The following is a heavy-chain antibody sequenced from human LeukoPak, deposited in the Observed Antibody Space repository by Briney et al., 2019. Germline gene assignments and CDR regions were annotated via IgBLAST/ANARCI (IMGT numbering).Heavy chain of an antibody. CDR3: ARASLAYHDAFVI. J-gene: IGHJ3*02. V-gene: IGHV1-2*02. CDR2: ISPNSGGT. Sequence: ASVKVSCKASGYTFTGYYMHWVRQAPGQGLEWMGWISPNSGGTNYAQKFQGRVTMTRDTSISTAYMELSRLRSDDTAVYYCARASLAYHDAFVIWGQGTMVTVSS. CDR1: GYTFTGYY. D-gene: IGHD1-26*01.